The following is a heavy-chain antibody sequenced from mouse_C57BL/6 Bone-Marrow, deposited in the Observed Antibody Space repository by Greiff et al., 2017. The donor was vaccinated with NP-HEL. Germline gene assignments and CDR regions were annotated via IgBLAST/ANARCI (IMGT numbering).Heavy chain of an antibody. CDR1: GYTFTSYW. J-gene: IGHJ2*01. Sequence: QVQLQQSGAELVMPGASVKLSCKASGYTFTSYWMHWVKQRPGQGLEWIGEIDPSDSYTNYNQKFKGKSTLTVDKSSSTAYMQLSSLTSEDSAVYYCARYGDYSNPYYFDYWGQGTTLTVSS. CDR2: IDPSDSYT. D-gene: IGHD2-5*01. CDR3: ARYGDYSNPYYFDY. V-gene: IGHV1-69*01.